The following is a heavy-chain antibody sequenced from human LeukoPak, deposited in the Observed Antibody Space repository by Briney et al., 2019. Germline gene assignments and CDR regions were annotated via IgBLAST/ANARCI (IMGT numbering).Heavy chain of an antibody. CDR2: ISYDGSNK. CDR3: ARGRYTRRVSPIAVAGTSTVTTFDY. J-gene: IGHJ4*02. V-gene: IGHV3-30*04. Sequence: GGSLRLSCAASGFTFSSYAMHWVRQAPGKGLEWVAVISYDGSNKYYADSVKGRFTISRDNSKNTLYLQINSLRAEDTAVYYCARGRYTRRVSPIAVAGTSTVTTFDYWGQGTLVTVSS. CDR1: GFTFSSYA. D-gene: IGHD6-19*01.